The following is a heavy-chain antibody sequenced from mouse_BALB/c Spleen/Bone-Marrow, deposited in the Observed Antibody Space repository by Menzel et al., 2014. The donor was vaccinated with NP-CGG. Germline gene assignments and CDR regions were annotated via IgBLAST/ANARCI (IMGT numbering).Heavy chain of an antibody. Sequence: VQLQQSGAELVKPGASVKLSCTASGFNIKDTYMHRVKQRPEQGLEWIGRIDPANGNTKYDPKFQGKATITADTSSNTAYLQLSSLTSEDTAVYYCAKYYYGNSLFAYWGQGTLVTVSA. V-gene: IGHV14-3*02. CDR3: AKYYYGNSLFAY. D-gene: IGHD1-1*01. CDR1: GFNIKDTY. CDR2: IDPANGNT. J-gene: IGHJ3*01.